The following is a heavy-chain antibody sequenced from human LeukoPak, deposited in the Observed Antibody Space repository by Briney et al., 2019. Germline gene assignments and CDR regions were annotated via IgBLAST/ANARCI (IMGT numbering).Heavy chain of an antibody. Sequence: GGSLRLSCAASGFTFTNHDMHWVRQATGKGLEWVSAIGTAGRTYYADSVRGRFIISRDNAKNSLYLQMNSLRAEDTAVYYCARLLVYNSGGEAFDHWGQGTLVTVSS. CDR1: GFTFTNHD. CDR2: IGTAGRT. J-gene: IGHJ4*02. D-gene: IGHD1-20*01. V-gene: IGHV3-13*01. CDR3: ARLLVYNSGGEAFDH.